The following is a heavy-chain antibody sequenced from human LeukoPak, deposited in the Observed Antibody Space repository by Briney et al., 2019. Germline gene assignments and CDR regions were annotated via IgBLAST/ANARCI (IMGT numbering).Heavy chain of an antibody. D-gene: IGHD2-21*02. CDR1: GGSISSSNW. CDR2: IYHSGST. V-gene: IGHV4-4*02. J-gene: IGHJ5*02. Sequence: SETLSLTCAVSGGSISSSNWWSWVRQPPGKGLEWIGEIYHSGSTNYNPSLKSRVTISVDKSKNQFSLKLSSVTAADTAVYYCARQVVVVTAISWFDPWGQGTLVTVSS. CDR3: ARQVVVVTAISWFDP.